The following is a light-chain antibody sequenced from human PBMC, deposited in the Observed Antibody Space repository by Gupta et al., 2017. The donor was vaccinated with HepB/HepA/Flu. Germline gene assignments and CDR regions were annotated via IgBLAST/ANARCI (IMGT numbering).Light chain of an antibody. CDR1: SSDIGTYDI. CDR3: CAYEGIVSMVV. CDR2: EVT. J-gene: IGLJ2*01. Sequence: QSALTQPASVSGSPGQSLTISCTGTSSDIGTYDIVSWYQQHPGKAPKLMIYEVTKRPSGVSNRFSGSKSGNRASLTISGLQAEDEADYYCCAYEGIVSMVVFGGGTKLTVL. V-gene: IGLV2-23*02.